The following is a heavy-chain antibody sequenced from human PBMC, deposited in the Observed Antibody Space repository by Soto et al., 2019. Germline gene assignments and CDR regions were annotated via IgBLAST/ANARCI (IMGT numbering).Heavy chain of an antibody. J-gene: IGHJ5*02. CDR2: INHSGST. CDR1: GGSFSGYY. D-gene: IGHD1-20*01. CDR3: AGASYNWNDVSVRWFDP. Sequence: QVQLQQWGAGLLKTSETLSLTCAVYGGSFSGYYWSWIRQPPGKGLEWIGEINHSGSTNYNPSLKSRVTISVDKSKNQFSLELSSVTAADTAVYYCAGASYNWNDVSVRWFDPWGQGTLVTVSS. V-gene: IGHV4-34*01.